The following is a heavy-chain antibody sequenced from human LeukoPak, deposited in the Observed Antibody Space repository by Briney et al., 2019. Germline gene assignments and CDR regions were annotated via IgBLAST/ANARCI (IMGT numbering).Heavy chain of an antibody. CDR3: ARDSWATAAGY. CDR1: GFTFSSYA. V-gene: IGHV3-30*04. J-gene: IGHJ4*02. D-gene: IGHD1-14*01. CDR2: ISYDGSNK. Sequence: GGSLRLSCAASGFTFSSYAMHWVRQAPGKGLEWVAVISYDGSNKYYADSVKGRFTISRDNARNSLYLQMNSLRAEDTAIYYCARDSWATAAGYWGQGTLVTVSS.